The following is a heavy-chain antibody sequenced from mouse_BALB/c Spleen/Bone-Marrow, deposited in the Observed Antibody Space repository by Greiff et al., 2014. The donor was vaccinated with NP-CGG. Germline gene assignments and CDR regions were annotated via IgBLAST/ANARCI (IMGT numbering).Heavy chain of an antibody. J-gene: IGHJ4*01. CDR3: TRSGTLGSMDY. CDR2: ISSGSSTI. D-gene: IGHD3-3*01. CDR1: GFTFSSFG. V-gene: IGHV5-17*02. Sequence: EVQLQESXGGLVQPGGSRKLSCAASGFTFSSFGMHWVRQAPEKGLEWVAYISSGSSTIYSADTMKGRFTISRDNPKNTLFLQMAGLRSEDTAMYYCTRSGTLGSMDYWGQGTSVTISS.